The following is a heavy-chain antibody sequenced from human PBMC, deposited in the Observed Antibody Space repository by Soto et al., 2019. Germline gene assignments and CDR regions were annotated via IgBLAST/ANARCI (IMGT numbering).Heavy chain of an antibody. Sequence: SETLSLTYTVSGGSISSYYWSWIRQPPGKGLEWIGYIYYSGSTNYNPSLKSRVTISVDTSKNQFSLKLSSVTAADTAVYYCARDKYCTNGVCYNGAGGFDYWGQGTLVTVSS. D-gene: IGHD2-8*01. CDR1: GGSISSYY. J-gene: IGHJ4*02. CDR2: IYYSGST. CDR3: ARDKYCTNGVCYNGAGGFDY. V-gene: IGHV4-59*01.